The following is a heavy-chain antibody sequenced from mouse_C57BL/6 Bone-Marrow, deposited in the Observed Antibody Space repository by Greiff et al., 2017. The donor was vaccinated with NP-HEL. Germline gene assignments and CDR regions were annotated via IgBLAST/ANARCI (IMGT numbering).Heavy chain of an antibody. J-gene: IGHJ2*01. CDR1: GYSITSGYY. V-gene: IGHV3-6*01. CDR3: ARDRRYGYGVDY. Sequence: EVKLMESGPGLVKPSQSLSLTCSVTGYSITSGYYWNWIRQFPGNKLEWMGYISYDGSNNYNPSLKNRISITRDTSKNQFFLKLNSVTTEDTATYYCARDRRYGYGVDYWGQGTTLTVSS. CDR2: ISYDGSN. D-gene: IGHD2-10*02.